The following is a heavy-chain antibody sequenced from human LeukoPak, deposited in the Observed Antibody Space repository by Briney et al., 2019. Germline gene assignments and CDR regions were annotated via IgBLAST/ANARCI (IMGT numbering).Heavy chain of an antibody. V-gene: IGHV3-7*01. CDR3: AKDQMVGQWPTNFDY. Sequence: GGSLRLSCAASGFTFSTYWMNWVRQAPGKGLEWVSNIKQDGSETYYMDSVKGRFTISRDNAKNSLYLQMNSLRAEDTAVYYCAKDQMVGQWPTNFDYWGQGTLVTVSS. CDR1: GFTFSTYW. CDR2: IKQDGSET. J-gene: IGHJ4*02. D-gene: IGHD6-19*01.